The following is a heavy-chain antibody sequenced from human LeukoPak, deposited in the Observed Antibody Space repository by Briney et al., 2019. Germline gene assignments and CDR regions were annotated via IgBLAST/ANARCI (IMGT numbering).Heavy chain of an antibody. D-gene: IGHD1-1*01. CDR1: GGSFSGYY. J-gene: IGHJ4*02. Sequence: PSETLSLTCAVYGGSFSGYYWSWIRQPPGKGLEWSGEINHSGSTNYNPSLKSRVTISVDTSKNQFSLKLSSVTAADTAVYYCARGVELIEYYFDYWGQGTLVTVSS. CDR2: INHSGST. CDR3: ARGVELIEYYFDY. V-gene: IGHV4-34*01.